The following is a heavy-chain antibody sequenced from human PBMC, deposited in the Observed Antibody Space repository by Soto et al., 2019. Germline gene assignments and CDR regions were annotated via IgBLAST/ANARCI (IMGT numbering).Heavy chain of an antibody. V-gene: IGHV4-39*07. D-gene: IGHD3-9*01. J-gene: IGHJ4*02. Sequence: SETLSLTCTVSGGSISSSSYYWGWIRQPPGKGLEWIGSIYYSGSTYYNPSLKSRVTISVDTSKNQFYLKLGSVTAADMAVYYFARGMAEEQIFYYFDYWGQGALVTVSS. CDR1: GGSISSSSYY. CDR2: IYYSGST. CDR3: ARGMAEEQIFYYFDY.